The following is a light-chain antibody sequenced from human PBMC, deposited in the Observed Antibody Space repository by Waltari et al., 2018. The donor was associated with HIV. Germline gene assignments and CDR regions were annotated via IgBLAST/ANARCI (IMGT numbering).Light chain of an antibody. CDR1: QDIRNY. CDR3: QQLNEYPWT. J-gene: IGKJ1*01. Sequence: DIQLTQSPSFLSASVGDRVTITCRASQDIRNYLAWFPQKLGKAPKLLIYAASSLQSGVPSRFSGSGSGTQFTLTINSLQPEDFATYHCQQLNEYPWTFGQGTQVEIK. V-gene: IGKV1-9*01. CDR2: AAS.